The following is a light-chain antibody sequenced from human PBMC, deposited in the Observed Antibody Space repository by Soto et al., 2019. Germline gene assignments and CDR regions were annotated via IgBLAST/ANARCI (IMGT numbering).Light chain of an antibody. V-gene: IGLV4-69*01. J-gene: IGLJ2*01. Sequence: QPVLTQSPSASASLGASVKLTCTLSSGHSYYAIAWHQQQPGKGPRYLMKLNSDGSHTKGDGIPDRFSGSSSGAERYLTISSLQSEDEADYYCQTWGTGSVVFGGGTKLTVL. CDR3: QTWGTGSVV. CDR1: SGHSYYA. CDR2: LNSDGSH.